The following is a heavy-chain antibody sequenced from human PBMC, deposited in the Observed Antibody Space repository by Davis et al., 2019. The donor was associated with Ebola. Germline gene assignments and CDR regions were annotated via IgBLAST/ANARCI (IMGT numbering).Heavy chain of an antibody. V-gene: IGHV3-74*01. Sequence: GESLKISCAASGFTFSSHWMHWVRQVPGKGLVWVSRANSDGSTTSYGDSVKGRFTISRDNARNTLYLQMNSLRAEDTAVYYCSREVRGGFSPMDLWGTGTTVTVSS. CDR1: GFTFSSHW. CDR2: ANSDGSTT. D-gene: IGHD5-18*01. J-gene: IGHJ6*04. CDR3: SREVRGGFSPMDL.